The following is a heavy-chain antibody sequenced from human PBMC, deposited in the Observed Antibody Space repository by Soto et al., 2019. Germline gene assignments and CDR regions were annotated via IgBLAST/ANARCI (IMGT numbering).Heavy chain of an antibody. CDR1: GGTFSSYA. CDR2: IIPIFGTA. V-gene: IGHV1-69*12. Sequence: QVQLVQSGAEVKKPGSSVKVSCKASGGTFSSYAISWVRQAPGQGLEWVGGIIPIFGTANYAQKFQGRVTITADESPSTADMELGSLRSEDTAVYYCAGEGSSGRGNDAFDIWGQGTMVTVSS. CDR3: AGEGSSGRGNDAFDI. D-gene: IGHD3-22*01. J-gene: IGHJ3*02.